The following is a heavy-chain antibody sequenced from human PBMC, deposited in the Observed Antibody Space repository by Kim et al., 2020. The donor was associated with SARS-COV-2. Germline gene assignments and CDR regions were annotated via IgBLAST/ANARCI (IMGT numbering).Heavy chain of an antibody. CDR2: T. J-gene: IGHJ4*02. V-gene: IGHV4-59*01. CDR3: AILGATDYFDY. D-gene: IGHD1-26*01. Sequence: TAYNPSLKSRVTISRDTSRNQFSLKLSSVTAADTAVYYCAILGATDYFDYWGQGILVSVSS.